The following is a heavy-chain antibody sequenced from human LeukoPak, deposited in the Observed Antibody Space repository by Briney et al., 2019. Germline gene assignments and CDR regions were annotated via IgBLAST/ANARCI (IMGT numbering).Heavy chain of an antibody. V-gene: IGHV3-48*01. CDR1: GFTFSSYS. J-gene: IGHJ2*01. Sequence: GGSLRLSCAASGFTFSSYSMNWVRQAPGKGLEWVSYISTSSTTIYYADSVKGRFTISRDTSKNTLYLQMNSLRAEDTAVYYCAKDSEIAAAGSYWYFDLWGRGTLVTVSS. CDR2: ISTSSTTI. CDR3: AKDSEIAAAGSYWYFDL. D-gene: IGHD6-13*01.